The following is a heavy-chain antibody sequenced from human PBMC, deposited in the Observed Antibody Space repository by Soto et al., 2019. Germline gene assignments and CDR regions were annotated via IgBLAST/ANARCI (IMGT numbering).Heavy chain of an antibody. CDR3: AREAPYCTSATCPKFYYMDV. CDR1: GGTFGSYA. D-gene: IGHD2-2*01. V-gene: IGHV1-69*01. CDR2: IIPILNSP. J-gene: IGHJ6*03. Sequence: QVQLVQSGAEVKKPGSAVKVSCNASGGTFGSYAITWVRRAPGQGLEWVGGIIPILNSPAYAQKFRARVVITADEITNTAYMELNSLRIDDTAVYYCAREAPYCTSATCPKFYYMDVWGQGTTVTVAS.